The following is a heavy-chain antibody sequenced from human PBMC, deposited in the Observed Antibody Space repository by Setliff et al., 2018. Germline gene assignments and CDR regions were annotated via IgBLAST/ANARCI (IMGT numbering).Heavy chain of an antibody. CDR1: GFTFSSFG. CDR3: ARVAMGASCSGTSCQKYRFDY. Sequence: GGSLRLSCAGSGFTFSSFGMNWVRQAPGKGLEWVSSISSTSKYIFYADSVEGRFSISRDNAENSLYLQMNSLRTEDTAVYFCARVAMGASCSGTSCQKYRFDYWVPETLLVTVSS. V-gene: IGHV3-21*01. D-gene: IGHD2-2*01. J-gene: IGHJ4*03. CDR2: ISSTSKYI.